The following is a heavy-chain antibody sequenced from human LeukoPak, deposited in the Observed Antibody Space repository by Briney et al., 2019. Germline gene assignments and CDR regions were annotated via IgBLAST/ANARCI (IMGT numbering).Heavy chain of an antibody. CDR2: IIPISGKT. J-gene: IGHJ6*03. V-gene: IGHV1-69*05. D-gene: IGHD2-2*01. Sequence: GSSVKVSCKASGDTFSSHAIAWVRQAPGQGPEWMGEIIPISGKTNYAQKFQGRVTITTDESTSTAYMELSRLTSDDTAVYYCARGLQYQLLKALGYYYMDVWGEGTTVTVSS. CDR1: GDTFSSHA. CDR3: ARGLQYQLLKALGYYYMDV.